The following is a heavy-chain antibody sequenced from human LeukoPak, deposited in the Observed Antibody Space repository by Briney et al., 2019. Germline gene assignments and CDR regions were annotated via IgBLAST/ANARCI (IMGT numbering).Heavy chain of an antibody. CDR1: GFTFSSYA. D-gene: IGHD1-26*01. Sequence: GGSLRLSCAASGFTFSSYAMHWVRQAPGKGLEWVAVISYDGSNKYYADSVKGRFTISRDNSKNTLYLQMNSLRAEDTAVYYCARVFPRWELLDAFDIWGQGTMVTVSS. CDR2: ISYDGSNK. V-gene: IGHV3-30*04. CDR3: ARVFPRWELLDAFDI. J-gene: IGHJ3*02.